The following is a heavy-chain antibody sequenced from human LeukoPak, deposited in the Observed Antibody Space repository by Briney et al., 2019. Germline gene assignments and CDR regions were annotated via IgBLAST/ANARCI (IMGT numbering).Heavy chain of an antibody. Sequence: SETLSLTCAVSGSSVSSNRYYWGWIRQPPGKALEWIGSVYYSGSTFYNPSLKSRVTIAVDTSKNQFSLKLSSVTAADTAVYYCASHRSRIAAAGIVDFWGRGTLVTVSS. J-gene: IGHJ4*02. V-gene: IGHV4-39*01. CDR2: VYYSGST. CDR1: GSSVSSNRYY. CDR3: ASHRSRIAAAGIVDF. D-gene: IGHD6-13*01.